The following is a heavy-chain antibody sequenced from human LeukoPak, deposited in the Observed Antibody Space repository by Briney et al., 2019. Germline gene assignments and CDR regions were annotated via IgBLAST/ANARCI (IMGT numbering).Heavy chain of an antibody. CDR1: GYTFTGYY. V-gene: IGHV1-8*03. Sequence: ASVKVSCKASGYTFTGYYMHWVRQAPGQGLEWMGWMNPNSGNTGYAQKFQGRVTITRNTSISTAYMELSSLRSEDTAVYYCARGRRSIVTFWWFGELDAFDIWGQGAMVTVSS. CDR2: MNPNSGNT. D-gene: IGHD3-10*01. CDR3: ARGRRSIVTFWWFGELDAFDI. J-gene: IGHJ3*02.